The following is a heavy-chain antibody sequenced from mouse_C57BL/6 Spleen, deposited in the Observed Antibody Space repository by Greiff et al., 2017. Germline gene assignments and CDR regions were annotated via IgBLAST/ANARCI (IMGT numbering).Heavy chain of an antibody. CDR1: GYAFSSSW. Sequence: QVQLQQSGPELVKPGASVKISCKASGYAFSSSWMNWVKQRPGKGLEWIGRIYPGDGDTNYNGKVKGKATLTADKSSSTAYMQLSSLTSEDSAVYFCARGDYTTSFAYWGQGTLVTVSA. V-gene: IGHV1-82*01. CDR2: IYPGDGDT. D-gene: IGHD2-12*01. J-gene: IGHJ3*01. CDR3: ARGDYTTSFAY.